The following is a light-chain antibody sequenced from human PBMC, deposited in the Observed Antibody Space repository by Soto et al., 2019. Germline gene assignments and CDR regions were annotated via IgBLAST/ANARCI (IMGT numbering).Light chain of an antibody. Sequence: DIQMTQSPSSLSASVGDRVTITCRASQGISNHLAWYQQKPGKVPKLLISAASTLQSGVQSRFSGSGSGTDFTLTISSRRPEDVANYYCQEYNSAPRTFGQGTKVEIK. CDR3: QEYNSAPRT. V-gene: IGKV1-27*01. CDR1: QGISNH. CDR2: AAS. J-gene: IGKJ1*01.